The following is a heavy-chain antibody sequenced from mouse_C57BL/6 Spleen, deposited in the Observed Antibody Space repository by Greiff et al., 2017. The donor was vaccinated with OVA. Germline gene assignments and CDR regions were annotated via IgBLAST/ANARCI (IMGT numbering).Heavy chain of an antibody. CDR2: IYPGDGDT. D-gene: IGHD1-1*01. Sequence: VKLMESGAELVKPGASVKISCKASGYAFSSYWMNWVKQRPGKGLEWIGQIYPGDGDTNYNGKFKGKATLTADKSSSTAYMQLSSLTAEDSAVYFCARGAHYYGSSPWYFDVWGTGTTVTVSS. CDR1: GYAFSSYW. J-gene: IGHJ1*03. V-gene: IGHV1-80*01. CDR3: ARGAHYYGSSPWYFDV.